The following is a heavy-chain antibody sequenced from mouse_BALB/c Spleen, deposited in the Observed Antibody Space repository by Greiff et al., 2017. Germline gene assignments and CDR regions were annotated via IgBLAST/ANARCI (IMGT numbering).Heavy chain of an antibody. V-gene: IGHV1-9*01. CDR3: ARGGYDYDPYYCDY. D-gene: IGHD2-4*01. Sequence: VQRVESGAELMKPGASVKISCKATGYTFSSYWIEWVKQRPGHGLEWIGEILPGSGSTNYNEKFKGKATFTADTSSNTAYMQLSSLTSEDSAVYYCARGGYDYDPYYCDYWGQGTTLTVSS. J-gene: IGHJ2*01. CDR1: GYTFSSYW. CDR2: ILPGSGST.